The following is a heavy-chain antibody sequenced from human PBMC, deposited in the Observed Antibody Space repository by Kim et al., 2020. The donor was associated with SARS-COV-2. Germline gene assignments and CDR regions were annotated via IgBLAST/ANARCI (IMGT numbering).Heavy chain of an antibody. Sequence: SETLSLTCTVSGGSIISYYWGWIRQPPGKGLEWIGSAFYTGTTDYSPSLKSRVTISLDTAKNQFSLKLTSVTAADTDLSFCARDSGEAFDVWGQGTMVSV. CDR2: AFYTGTT. D-gene: IGHD7-27*01. CDR3: ARDSGEAFDV. CDR1: GGSIISYY. V-gene: IGHV4-59*12. J-gene: IGHJ3*01.